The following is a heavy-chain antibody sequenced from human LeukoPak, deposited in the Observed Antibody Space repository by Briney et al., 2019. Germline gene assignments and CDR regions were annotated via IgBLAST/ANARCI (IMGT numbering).Heavy chain of an antibody. V-gene: IGHV3-30*02. J-gene: IGHJ4*02. CDR1: GFTFSSYG. D-gene: IGHD2-2*01. CDR3: AKDPQEYCSSTSCSFLDY. Sequence: GGSLILSCAASGFTFSSYGMHWFRQAPAKGLQWLACIRYDGSNTNYADSVKGRFTISGDNSKNTLYLQLNILSAEDTAVYYCAKDPQEYCSSTSCSFLDYWGQGTLVTVSS. CDR2: IRYDGSNT.